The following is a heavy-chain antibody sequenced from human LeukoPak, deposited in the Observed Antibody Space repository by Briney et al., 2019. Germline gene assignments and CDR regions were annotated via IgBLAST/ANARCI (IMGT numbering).Heavy chain of an antibody. Sequence: SETLSLTRTVSGGSISSYYWSWIRQPPGKGLEWIGYIYYSGSTNYNPSLQSRVTISVDTSKNQFSLKLSSVTAADTAVYYCARDSDSVHSPFNYWGQGTLVTVSS. J-gene: IGHJ4*02. CDR1: GGSISSYY. D-gene: IGHD5/OR15-5a*01. V-gene: IGHV4-59*01. CDR2: IYYSGST. CDR3: ARDSDSVHSPFNY.